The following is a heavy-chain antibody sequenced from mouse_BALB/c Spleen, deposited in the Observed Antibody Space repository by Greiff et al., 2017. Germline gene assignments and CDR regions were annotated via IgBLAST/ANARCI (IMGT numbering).Heavy chain of an antibody. CDR2: INPGSGGT. CDR1: GYAFTNYL. CDR3: ARKDYGPHYYAMDY. D-gene: IGHD2-4*01. Sequence: VQGVESGAELVRPGTSVKVSCKASGYAFTNYLIEWVKQRPGQGLEWIGVINPGSGGTNYNEKFKGKATLTADKSSSTAYMQLSSLTSDDSAVFFCARKDYGPHYYAMDYWGQGTSVTVSS. J-gene: IGHJ4*01. V-gene: IGHV1-54*01.